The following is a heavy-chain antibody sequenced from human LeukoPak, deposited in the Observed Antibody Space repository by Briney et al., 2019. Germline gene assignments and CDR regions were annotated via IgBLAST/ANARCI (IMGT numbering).Heavy chain of an antibody. V-gene: IGHV3-23*01. J-gene: IGHJ4*02. CDR1: GFTFSTYG. D-gene: IGHD3-10*01. Sequence: PGGSLRLSCAASGFTFSTYGMSWVRQAPGKGLECVSAISGSGGRTYYADSVKGRFTISRDNPKNTLYLQMNSLRAEDTAVYYCARGSVLTFHYWGQGTLVTVSS. CDR2: ISGSGGRT. CDR3: ARGSVLTFHY.